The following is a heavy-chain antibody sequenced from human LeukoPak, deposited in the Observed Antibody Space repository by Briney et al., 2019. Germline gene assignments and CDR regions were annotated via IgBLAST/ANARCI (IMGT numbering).Heavy chain of an antibody. Sequence: SETLSLTCTVSGGSISSGSYYWSWIRQPAGKGLEWIGRIYTSGSTNYNPSLKSRVTISVDTSKNQFSLRLSSVTAADTAVYYYARVSSSWQRAEYFHHWGQGTLVTVSS. D-gene: IGHD6-13*01. V-gene: IGHV4-61*02. CDR1: GGSISSGSYY. CDR3: ARVSSSWQRAEYFHH. J-gene: IGHJ1*01. CDR2: IYTSGST.